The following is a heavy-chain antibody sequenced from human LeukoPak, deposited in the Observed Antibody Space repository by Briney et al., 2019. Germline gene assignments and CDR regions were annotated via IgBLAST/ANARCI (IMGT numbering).Heavy chain of an antibody. CDR1: GFTFSSYA. J-gene: IGHJ4*02. V-gene: IGHV3-53*01. D-gene: IGHD4-17*01. Sequence: GGSLRLSCAASGFTFSSYAMSWVRQAPGKGLEWVSVIYSGGSTYYADSVKGRFTISRDYSKDTLYLQMNSLRAEDTAVYHCARGHGDYGYYFDYWGQGTLVTVSS. CDR3: ARGHGDYGYYFDY. CDR2: IYSGGST.